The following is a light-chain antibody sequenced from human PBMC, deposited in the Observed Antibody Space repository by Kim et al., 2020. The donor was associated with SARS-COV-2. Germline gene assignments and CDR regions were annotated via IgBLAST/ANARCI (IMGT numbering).Light chain of an antibody. CDR1: QTIGRN. CDR3: QQYNALYT. CDR2: GAS. J-gene: IGKJ2*01. V-gene: IGKV3D-15*01. Sequence: EIVMTQSPASLSVSPGERATLSCRASQTIGRNLAWYQQKPGQVPRLLIYGASTRASGISARFSGSGSGTEFTLTISSLQSEDFALYYCQQYNALYTFGQGTKLEI.